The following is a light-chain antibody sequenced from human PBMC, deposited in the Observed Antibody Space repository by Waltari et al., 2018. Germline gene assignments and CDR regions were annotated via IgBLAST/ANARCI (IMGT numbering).Light chain of an antibody. V-gene: IGKV3-11*01. CDR1: QSVSRY. CDR2: DTS. J-gene: IGKJ1*01. CDR3: QKYVTLPAT. Sequence: RAVQSVSRYLSLYQPRPGQPPRLLIYDTSPRATGIPVRFRGSGYGTDFSLNISLLDPEDFAVYYCQKYVTLPATLGQGTKVEL.